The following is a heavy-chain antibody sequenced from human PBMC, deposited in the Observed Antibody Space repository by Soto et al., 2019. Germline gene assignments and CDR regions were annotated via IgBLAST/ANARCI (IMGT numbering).Heavy chain of an antibody. CDR3: ARHLFYCSSTSCYSEIAFDY. CDR1: GGSISSYY. Sequence: QVQLQESGPGLVKPSETLSLTCTVSGGSISSYYWSWIRQPPGKGLEWIGYIYYSGSTNYNPSLKSRVTISVDTSKNQVSLKLISVTAADTAVYYCARHLFYCSSTSCYSEIAFDYWGQGTLVTVSS. CDR2: IYYSGST. V-gene: IGHV4-59*08. J-gene: IGHJ4*02. D-gene: IGHD2-2*01.